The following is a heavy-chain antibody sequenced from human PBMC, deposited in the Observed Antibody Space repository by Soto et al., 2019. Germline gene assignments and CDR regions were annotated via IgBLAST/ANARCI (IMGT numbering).Heavy chain of an antibody. V-gene: IGHV1-46*01. CDR2: INPASGST. CDR3: ARDLAAGDH. CDR1: GYTFTHYY. D-gene: IGHD6-13*01. Sequence: QVQLVQSGAEVKKPGASVKVSCRTSGYTFTHYYIHWVRQGPGQGLEWLGIINPASGSTNYAHDFQGRVTLTMDTSTTPVYMELSGLRAEDTAIFYCARDLAAGDHWGQGTLVTVSS. J-gene: IGHJ4*02.